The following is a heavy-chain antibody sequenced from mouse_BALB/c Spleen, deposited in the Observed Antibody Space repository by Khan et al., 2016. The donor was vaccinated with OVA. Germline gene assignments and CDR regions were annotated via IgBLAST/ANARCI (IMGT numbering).Heavy chain of an antibody. J-gene: IGHJ3*01. CDR3: ARGYDFFAY. D-gene: IGHD2-14*01. CDR1: GYSFTNYY. V-gene: IGHV1-26*01. Sequence: EVQLQQSGPDLVKPGASVKMSCKASGYSFTNYYVNWVKQSHGKSLECIGRVNPNTGNTNYKQKFKGKAILIVDTSSSTAYMELRGLTSEDAAVYYCARGYDFFAYWGQGTLVTVSA. CDR2: VNPNTGNT.